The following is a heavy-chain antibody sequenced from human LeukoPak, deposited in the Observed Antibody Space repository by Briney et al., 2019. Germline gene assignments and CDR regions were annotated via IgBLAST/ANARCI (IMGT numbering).Heavy chain of an antibody. CDR2: VSGSGGST. Sequence: PGGSLRLSCAASGFTFSSYAMSWVRQAPGKGLEWVSSVSGSGGSTHYADSVKGRFTISRDNSKNTLYLQMNSLRAEDTAVYYCAKVSWYNWNDGYFDYWGQGTLVTVSS. V-gene: IGHV3-23*01. J-gene: IGHJ4*02. D-gene: IGHD1-1*01. CDR3: AKVSWYNWNDGYFDY. CDR1: GFTFSSYA.